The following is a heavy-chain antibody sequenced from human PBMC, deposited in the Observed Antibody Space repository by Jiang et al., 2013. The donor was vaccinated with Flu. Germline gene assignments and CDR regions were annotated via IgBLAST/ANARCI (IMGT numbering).Heavy chain of an antibody. J-gene: IGHJ6*02. CDR3: ARGEEEQQLGPRDYYGMDV. Sequence: SGAEVKKPGSSVKVSCKASGGTFSSYAISWVRQAPGQGLEWMGGIIPIFGTANYAQKFQGRVTITADKSTSTAYMELSSLRSEDTAVYYCARGEEEQQLGPRDYYGMDVWGQGTTVTVSS. D-gene: IGHD6-13*01. CDR1: GGTFSSYA. CDR2: IIPIFGTA. V-gene: IGHV1-69*06.